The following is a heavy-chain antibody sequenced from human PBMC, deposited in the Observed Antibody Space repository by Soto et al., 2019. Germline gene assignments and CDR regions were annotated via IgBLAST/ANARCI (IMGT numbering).Heavy chain of an antibody. CDR3: ARGLYLDYGQDY. D-gene: IGHD4-17*01. Sequence: EVQLVESGGGLIQTGGSLRLSCAASGFTFTDYWMHWARQAPGKGLVWVSRIKADEITTSYADSVKGRFTIFRDNAKNTLYLQMNRLTAEDTAVYYCARGLYLDYGQDYWGRGTLVTVSS. V-gene: IGHV3-74*01. J-gene: IGHJ4*02. CDR1: GFTFTDYW. CDR2: IKADEITT.